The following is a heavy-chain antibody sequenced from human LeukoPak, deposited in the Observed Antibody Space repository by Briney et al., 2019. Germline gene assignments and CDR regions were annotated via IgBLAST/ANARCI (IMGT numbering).Heavy chain of an antibody. J-gene: IGHJ4*02. CDR1: GSISSYY. D-gene: IGHD4-23*01. CDR3: AGVRSTVGWRSFDY. V-gene: IGHV4-59*08. Sequence: PSETLSLTCTVDGSISSYYWSWIRQAPGKGLEWIGHSYFIGSPNYNPSLKSRVTISVDTPRNQSSLKLSSVTAADTAVYYCAGVRSTVGWRSFDYWGQGILVTVSS. CDR2: SYFIGSP.